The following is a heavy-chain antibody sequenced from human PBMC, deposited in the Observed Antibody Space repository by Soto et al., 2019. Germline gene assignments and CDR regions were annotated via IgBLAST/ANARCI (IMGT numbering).Heavy chain of an antibody. CDR1: GFTFSSYW. D-gene: IGHD3-10*01. CDR2: INNDGSST. V-gene: IGHV3-74*01. CDR3: AGGGVAGAGTYYNDY. J-gene: IGHJ4*02. Sequence: EVQLVESGGGLVRPGGSLRLSCAASGFTFSSYWMHWVRQAPGKGLVWVSRINNDGSSTSYADSVKGRLTISRDNAKNTLYLQVNSLRAEDTAVYYCAGGGVAGAGTYYNDYWGRGTLVTVSS.